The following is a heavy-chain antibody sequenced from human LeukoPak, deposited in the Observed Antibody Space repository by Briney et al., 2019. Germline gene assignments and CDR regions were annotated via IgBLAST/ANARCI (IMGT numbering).Heavy chain of an antibody. CDR2: IYYSGST. CDR3: ASLAVAGLSEGY. D-gene: IGHD6-19*01. Sequence: SETLSLTCTVSGGSISSDSYYWAWIRQPPGKGLEWIASIYYSGSTYYNPSLKSRVTISVDTSRSQFSLKLSSVTAADTAVYYCASLAVAGLSEGYWGQGTLVIVSS. V-gene: IGHV4-39*01. J-gene: IGHJ4*02. CDR1: GGSISSDSYY.